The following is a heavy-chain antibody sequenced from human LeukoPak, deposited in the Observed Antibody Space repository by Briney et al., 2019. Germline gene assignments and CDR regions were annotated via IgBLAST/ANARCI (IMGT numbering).Heavy chain of an antibody. J-gene: IGHJ3*02. V-gene: IGHV3-21*01. Sequence: GGSLRLSCAASGFTFSSYSMNWVRQAPGKGLEWGSSISSSSSYIYYADSVKGRFTISRDNAKNSLYLQMNSLRAEDTAVYYCARDLQLERAFDIWGQGTMVTVSS. D-gene: IGHD1-1*01. CDR2: ISSSSSYI. CDR3: ARDLQLERAFDI. CDR1: GFTFSSYS.